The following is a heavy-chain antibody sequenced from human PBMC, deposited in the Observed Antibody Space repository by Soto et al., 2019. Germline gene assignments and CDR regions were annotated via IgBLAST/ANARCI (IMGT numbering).Heavy chain of an antibody. CDR3: AREPMVRAAHGFDI. D-gene: IGHD3-10*01. J-gene: IGHJ3*02. CDR2: INPNSVGT. Sequence: QVQLVQSGAGVKKPGASVKVSCKASGYTFTGHYMHWVRQAPGQGLEWMGWINPNSVGTNYAQKFQGRVTMTRDTSISTAYMELSRLRSDDTAVYYCAREPMVRAAHGFDIWGQGTMVTVSS. V-gene: IGHV1-2*02. CDR1: GYTFTGHY.